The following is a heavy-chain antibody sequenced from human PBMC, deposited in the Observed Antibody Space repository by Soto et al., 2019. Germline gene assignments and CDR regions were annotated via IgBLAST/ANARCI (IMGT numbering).Heavy chain of an antibody. CDR1: GGSISSYY. D-gene: IGHD1-26*01. V-gene: IGHV4-59*08. CDR2: IYYSGST. J-gene: IGHJ4*02. CDR3: ARPSGSYLYYFDY. Sequence: SETLSLTCTVSGGSISSYYWSWIRQPPGKGQEWIGYIYYSGSTNYNPSLKSRVTISVDTSKNQFSLKLSSVTAADTAVYYCARPSGSYLYYFDYWGQGTLVTVSS.